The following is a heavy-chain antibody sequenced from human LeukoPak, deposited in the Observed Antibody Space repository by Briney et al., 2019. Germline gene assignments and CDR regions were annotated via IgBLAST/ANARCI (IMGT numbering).Heavy chain of an antibody. J-gene: IGHJ4*02. CDR1: GYIFISYY. V-gene: IGHV1-46*01. CDR2: INPSDGST. D-gene: IGHD5-24*01. CDR3: ARDVAREFDY. Sequence: ASVKVSCKASGYIFISYYIHWVRQAPGQGLEWTGVINPSDGSTNYAQKFQGRVTMTRDTSTSTVYMELSSLRSEDTAVYYCARDVAREFDYWGQGTLVSVSS.